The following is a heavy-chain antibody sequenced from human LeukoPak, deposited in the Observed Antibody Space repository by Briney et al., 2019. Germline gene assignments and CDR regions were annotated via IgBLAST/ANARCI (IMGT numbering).Heavy chain of an antibody. CDR1: GGTFSSYA. J-gene: IGHJ3*02. V-gene: IGHV1-69*13. Sequence: ASVKVSCKASGGTFSSYAISWVRQAPGQWLEWMGGIIPIFGTANYAQKFQGRVTITADESTSTAYRELSSLRSEDTAVYYCAGGSSSSKEDAFDIWGQATMVTVSS. CDR2: IIPIFGTA. CDR3: AGGSSSSKEDAFDI. D-gene: IGHD6-6*01.